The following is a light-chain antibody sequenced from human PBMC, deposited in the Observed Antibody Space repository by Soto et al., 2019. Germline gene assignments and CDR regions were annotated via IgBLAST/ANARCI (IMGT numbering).Light chain of an antibody. J-gene: IGKJ3*01. CDR1: QSISSY. CDR2: DAS. Sequence: EIVLTQSPATLSLSPGERATLSCRARQSISSYLAWYQQKPDQAPRLLIYDASNRATGIPDRFSGSATGTDFTLTISSLEPEDFAVYYCHQRSPLPFTFAPRTKVDIK. CDR3: HQRSPLPFT. V-gene: IGKV3-11*01.